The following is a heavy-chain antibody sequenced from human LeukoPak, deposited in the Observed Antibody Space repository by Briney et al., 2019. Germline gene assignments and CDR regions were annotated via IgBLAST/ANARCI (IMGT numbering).Heavy chain of an antibody. Sequence: GGSLRLSCAATGFTFSIYAMTWVRQAPGKGLEWVSAISRSGATTYYADSVKGRFTISRDNSKNTLWLLMNTLRAEDPAVYYCAKDHEMATITDYWGQGTLVTVSS. D-gene: IGHD5-24*01. CDR3: AKDHEMATITDY. V-gene: IGHV3-23*01. CDR2: ISRSGATT. CDR1: GFTFSIYA. J-gene: IGHJ4*02.